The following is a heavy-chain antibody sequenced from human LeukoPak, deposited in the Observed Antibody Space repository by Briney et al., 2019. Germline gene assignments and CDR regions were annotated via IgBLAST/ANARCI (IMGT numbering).Heavy chain of an antibody. CDR3: ASGIAAAGTDYYYGMDV. Sequence: GESLKTSCKGSGYSFTSYWIGWVRQMPGKGLEWMGIIYPGDSDTRYSPSFQGQVTISADKSISTAYLQWSSLKASDTAMYYCASGIAAAGTDYYYGMDVWGQGTTVTVSS. V-gene: IGHV5-51*01. J-gene: IGHJ6*02. CDR1: GYSFTSYW. CDR2: IYPGDSDT. D-gene: IGHD6-13*01.